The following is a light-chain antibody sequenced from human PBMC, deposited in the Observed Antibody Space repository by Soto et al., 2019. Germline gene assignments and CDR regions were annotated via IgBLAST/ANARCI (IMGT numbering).Light chain of an antibody. CDR3: SSYTSSDTLV. CDR1: SSDVGGYNY. CDR2: EVI. Sequence: QSVLTQPASVSGSPGQSITISCTGTSSDVGGYNYVSWYQQHPPKAPKLMIYEVINRPSGVSNRFSGSKSGNTASLTISGLQAEDEADYYCSSYTSSDTLVFGGETKLTVL. J-gene: IGLJ3*02. V-gene: IGLV2-14*01.